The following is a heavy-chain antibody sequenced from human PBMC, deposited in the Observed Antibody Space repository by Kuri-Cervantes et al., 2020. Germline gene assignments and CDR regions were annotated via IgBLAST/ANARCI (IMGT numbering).Heavy chain of an antibody. CDR3: ARGSGGATIDYYYYGMDV. V-gene: IGHV3-23*01. J-gene: IGHJ6*02. CDR2: ISCSGGST. Sequence: GESLKISCAASGFTFSSYAMSWVRQAPGKGLEWVSAISCSGGSTSYAQKLQGRVTMTRDTSTSTVYMELSSLRSEDTAVYYCARGSGGATIDYYYYGMDVWGQGTTVTVSS. CDR1: GFTFSSYA. D-gene: IGHD1-26*01.